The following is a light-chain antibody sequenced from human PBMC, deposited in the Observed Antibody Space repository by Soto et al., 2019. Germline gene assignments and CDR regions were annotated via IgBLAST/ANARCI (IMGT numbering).Light chain of an antibody. V-gene: IGLV2-18*01. CDR1: SSDIGSYNR. Sequence: QSVLTQPPSVSGSPGQSGTISCTGISSDIGSYNRVSWYQQPPGTAPKLMIYEVNNRPSGVPDRFSGATAGNTASPTTARLKAEGEADYYCRLSTSISTYVFGTGTKVTVL. J-gene: IGLJ1*01. CDR2: EVN. CDR3: RLSTSISTYV.